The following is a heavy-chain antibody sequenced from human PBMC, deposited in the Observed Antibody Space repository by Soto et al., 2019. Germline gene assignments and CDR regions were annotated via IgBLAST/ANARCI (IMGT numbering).Heavy chain of an antibody. CDR3: ARESVDCSGGSCYSPGYYYYGMDV. CDR1: GYTFTSYD. Sequence: ASVKVSCKASGYTFTSYDINWVRQATGKGLEWMGWMNPNSGNTGYAQKFQGRVTMTRNTSISTAYMELSSLRSEDTAVYYCARESVDCSGGSCYSPGYYYYGMDVWGQGTAVTVSS. V-gene: IGHV1-8*01. J-gene: IGHJ6*02. D-gene: IGHD2-15*01. CDR2: MNPNSGNT.